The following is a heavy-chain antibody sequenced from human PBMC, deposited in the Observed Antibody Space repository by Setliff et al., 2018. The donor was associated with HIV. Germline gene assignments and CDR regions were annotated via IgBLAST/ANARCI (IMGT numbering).Heavy chain of an antibody. D-gene: IGHD4-17*01. CDR3: AKGFDYGEYYSFDS. CDR2: IYNGAAT. Sequence: GGSLRLSCEASGFTVSGHYMSWVRQAPGKGLEWISVIYNGAATYYADSVKGRFTISRDNSKNTVYLQMNSLRAEDTAVYYCAKGFDYGEYYSFDSWGQGTLVTVSS. CDR1: GFTVSGHY. J-gene: IGHJ4*02. V-gene: IGHV3-53*01.